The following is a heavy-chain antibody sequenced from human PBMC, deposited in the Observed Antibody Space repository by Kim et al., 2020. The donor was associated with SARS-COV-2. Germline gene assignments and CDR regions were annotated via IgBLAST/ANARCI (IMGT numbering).Heavy chain of an antibody. Sequence: SETLSLTCTVSGGSISSYYWRWIRQPPGKGLEWIGYIFYSGSTNYNPSLKSRVTISVDTSKNQFSLKLSSVTAADTAVYYCARADIVATGAFDYWGQGTLVNVSS. CDR3: ARADIVATGAFDY. V-gene: IGHV4-59*08. CDR1: GGSISSYY. D-gene: IGHD5-12*01. J-gene: IGHJ4*02. CDR2: IFYSGST.